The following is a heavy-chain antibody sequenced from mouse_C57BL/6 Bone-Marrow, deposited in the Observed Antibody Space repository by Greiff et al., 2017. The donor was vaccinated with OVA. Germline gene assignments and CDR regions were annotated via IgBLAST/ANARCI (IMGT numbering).Heavy chain of an antibody. CDR1: GFTFSSYG. Sequence: EVKLVESGGDLVKPGGSLKLSCAASGFTFSSYGMSWVRQTPDKRLEWVATISSGGSYTYYPDSVKGRFTISRDNAKNTLYLQMSSLKSEDTAMYYCARRDYYGSGYFDVWGTGTTVTVSS. D-gene: IGHD1-1*01. V-gene: IGHV5-6*02. CDR3: ARRDYYGSGYFDV. CDR2: ISSGGSYT. J-gene: IGHJ1*03.